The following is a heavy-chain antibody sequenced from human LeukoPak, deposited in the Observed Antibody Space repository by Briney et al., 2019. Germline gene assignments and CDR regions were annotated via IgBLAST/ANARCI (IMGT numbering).Heavy chain of an antibody. Sequence: GGSLRLSCAASGFTFSSYWMHWVRQAPGKGLVWVSRINSDGSSTSYADSVKGRFTISRDNAKNTLYLQMNSLRAEDTAVYYCAREPSAYDYVWGSYDYWGQGTLVTVSS. J-gene: IGHJ4*02. CDR1: GFTFSSYW. D-gene: IGHD3-16*01. V-gene: IGHV3-74*01. CDR2: INSDGSST. CDR3: AREPSAYDYVWGSYDY.